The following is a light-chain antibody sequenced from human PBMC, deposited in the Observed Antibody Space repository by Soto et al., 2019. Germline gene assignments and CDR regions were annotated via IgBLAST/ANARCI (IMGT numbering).Light chain of an antibody. CDR3: SSYAGTSWV. CDR2: DAS. Sequence: QSALTQPRSVSGSPGQSVTISCTGTSSDVGGYDYVSWYLQYPGKAPQLIIYDASKRPSGVPDRFSASKSGNTASLTISGLQAEDEADYYCSSYAGTSWVFGGGTKLTVL. CDR1: SSDVGGYDY. J-gene: IGLJ3*02. V-gene: IGLV2-11*01.